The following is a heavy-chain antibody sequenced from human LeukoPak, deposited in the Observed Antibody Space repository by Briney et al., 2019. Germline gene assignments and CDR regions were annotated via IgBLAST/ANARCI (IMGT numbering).Heavy chain of an antibody. CDR3: ANLVTFGY. Sequence: GGSLRLSCAASGFTFSSSAMSWVRQAPGKGLEWVSTISGSGVGTYYADSVKGRFTISRDNSKNTLYLHMNSLRAEDTALYYCANLVTFGYWGQGTLVTVSS. D-gene: IGHD2-21*02. V-gene: IGHV3-23*01. J-gene: IGHJ4*02. CDR1: GFTFSSSA. CDR2: ISGSGVGT.